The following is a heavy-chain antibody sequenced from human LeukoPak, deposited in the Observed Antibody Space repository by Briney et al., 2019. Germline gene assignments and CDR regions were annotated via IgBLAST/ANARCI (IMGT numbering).Heavy chain of an antibody. CDR3: ARCSGWAFKN. Sequence: GGSLGLSCAASGFTFSSYGMHWVRQAPGKGLEWVAFIRYDGSNKYYADSVKGRFTISRDNSKNTLYLQMNSLRAEDTAIYYCARCSGWAFKNWGQGNLVTVSS. V-gene: IGHV3-30*02. CDR1: GFTFSSYG. J-gene: IGHJ4*02. CDR2: IRYDGSNK. D-gene: IGHD6-19*01.